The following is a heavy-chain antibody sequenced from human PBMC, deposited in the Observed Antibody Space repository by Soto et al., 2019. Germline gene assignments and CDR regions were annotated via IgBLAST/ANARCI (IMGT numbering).Heavy chain of an antibody. D-gene: IGHD3-3*01. J-gene: IGHJ6*02. CDR2: IRSKVYGGTT. V-gene: IGHV3-49*03. Sequence: PGGSLSLSCTASGFTFGDYAMSWFRQAPGKGLEWVGFIRSKVYGGTTEYAASVKGRFTISRDDSKSIAYLQMNSLKTEDTAVYYCTSTIFGVVIPGGYYYGMDVWGQGTTVTVSS. CDR1: GFTFGDYA. CDR3: TSTIFGVVIPGGYYYGMDV.